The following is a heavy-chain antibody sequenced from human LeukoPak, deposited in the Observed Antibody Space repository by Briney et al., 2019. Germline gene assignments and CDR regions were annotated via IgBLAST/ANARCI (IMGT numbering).Heavy chain of an antibody. Sequence: SEALSLTCNVSGGSIGRYFWSWIRQPPGKTLEWIGYIYYGATTTYNPSFKSRVTISVDTPKNQVSLKLKSVTAADTAFYYCARGDGSGWSGGRNFPHWGQGTLVTVSS. CDR3: ARGDGSGWSGGRNFPH. CDR2: IYYGATT. V-gene: IGHV4-59*01. D-gene: IGHD6-19*01. CDR1: GGSIGRYF. J-gene: IGHJ1*01.